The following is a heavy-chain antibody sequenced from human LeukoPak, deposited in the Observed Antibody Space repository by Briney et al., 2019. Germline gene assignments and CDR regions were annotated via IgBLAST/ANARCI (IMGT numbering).Heavy chain of an antibody. CDR3: AKDLNTAIRSPWFDP. J-gene: IGHJ5*02. Sequence: GGSLRLSCAASGFNFNNYGMHWVRQAPGKGLEWGAFIRYYGSNKYYADSVKGRFTIPRDNSKNTLYLQMNSLRAEDTAVYYCAKDLNTAIRSPWFDPWGQGTLVTVSS. CDR2: IRYYGSNK. CDR1: GFNFNNYG. V-gene: IGHV3-30*02. D-gene: IGHD2-2*02.